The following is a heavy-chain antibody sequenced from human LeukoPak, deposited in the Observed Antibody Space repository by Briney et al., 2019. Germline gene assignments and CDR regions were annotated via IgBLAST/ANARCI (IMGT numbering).Heavy chain of an antibody. D-gene: IGHD1-26*01. J-gene: IGHJ4*02. CDR1: EFTFSSYA. CDR2: ISGGGAST. CDR3: AKDVGKWESLHFFDY. Sequence: GGSLRLSCAASEFTFSSYAMSWVRQTPGKGLEWVSGISGGGASTYYADSVKGRFTISRDDSRNTLYLQMNSLRGDDTAVYYCAKDVGKWESLHFFDYWGQGTLVTVSS. V-gene: IGHV3-23*01.